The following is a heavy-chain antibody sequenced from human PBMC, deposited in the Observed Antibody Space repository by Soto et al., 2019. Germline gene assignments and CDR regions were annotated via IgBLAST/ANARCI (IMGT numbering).Heavy chain of an antibody. CDR1: GYTFTSYD. CDR2: MNPSNSNT. V-gene: IGHV1-8*01. Sequence: QVQLVQSGAEVKKAGASVKVSCKASGYTFTSYDINWMRQATGQGLEWMGWMNPSNSNTGSAQKFQGRLTMTMDTSISTAYMELSSLRSEDTAVYYCARGAGSHSSYYNWFDPWGQGTLVTVSS. J-gene: IGHJ5*02. D-gene: IGHD2-2*01. CDR3: ARGAGSHSSYYNWFDP.